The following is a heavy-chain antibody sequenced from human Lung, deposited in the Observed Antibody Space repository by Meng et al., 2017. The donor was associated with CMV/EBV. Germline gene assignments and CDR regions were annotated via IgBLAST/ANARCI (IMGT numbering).Heavy chain of an antibody. D-gene: IGHD2-21*02. V-gene: IGHV4-4*02. CDR3: ARVVTALWGYYFDY. J-gene: IGHJ4*02. Sequence: GPARAAAPGVVRPSGPLLLTVASSGGSISRSNWWGWVRQPPGKGLEWIGEIYHSGSTNYNPSLKSRVTISVDKSKNQFSLKLSSVTAADTAVYYCARVVTALWGYYFDYWGQGTLVTVSS. CDR1: GGSISRSNW. CDR2: IYHSGST.